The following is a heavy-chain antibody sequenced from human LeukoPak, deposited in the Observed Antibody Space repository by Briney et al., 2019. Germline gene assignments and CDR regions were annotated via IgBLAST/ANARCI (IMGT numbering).Heavy chain of an antibody. V-gene: IGHV4-38-2*02. CDR2: IDHSGST. CDR1: GYSISSGYY. CDR3: ARDKGGVVVVAATRDDGFDI. J-gene: IGHJ3*02. D-gene: IGHD2-15*01. Sequence: SETLSLTCNVSGYSISSGYYWGWIRQPPGRGLEWIASIDHSGSTYHNLSLKSRVTLSVDMSNNQFSLKLNSVTAADTAVYYCARDKGGVVVVAATRDDGFDIWGQGTMVSVSS.